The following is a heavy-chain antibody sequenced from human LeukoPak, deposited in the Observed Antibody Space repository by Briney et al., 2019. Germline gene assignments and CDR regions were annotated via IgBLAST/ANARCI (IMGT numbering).Heavy chain of an antibody. Sequence: ASVEVSCKASGYTFTSYAMPWVRQAPGQRLEWMGWINAGNGNTKYSQKFQGRVTITRDTSASTAYMELSSLRSEDTAVYYCAGDLEQWLAGVDYWGQGTLVTVSS. CDR2: INAGNGNT. V-gene: IGHV1-3*01. CDR3: AGDLEQWLAGVDY. CDR1: GYTFTSYA. J-gene: IGHJ4*02. D-gene: IGHD6-19*01.